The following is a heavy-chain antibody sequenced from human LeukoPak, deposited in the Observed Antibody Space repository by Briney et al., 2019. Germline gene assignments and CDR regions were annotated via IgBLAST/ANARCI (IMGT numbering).Heavy chain of an antibody. D-gene: IGHD3-10*01. Sequence: GGSLRLSCAASGFTFSTYWMSWVRQAPGKGLEWVANIKLDGSEKYYVDSVKGRFTISRDNAKNSLYLQMNSLRAEDMALYYCAKSGSYSSPYYFDYWGQGTLVTVSS. J-gene: IGHJ4*02. CDR3: AKSGSYSSPYYFDY. V-gene: IGHV3-7*03. CDR2: IKLDGSEK. CDR1: GFTFSTYW.